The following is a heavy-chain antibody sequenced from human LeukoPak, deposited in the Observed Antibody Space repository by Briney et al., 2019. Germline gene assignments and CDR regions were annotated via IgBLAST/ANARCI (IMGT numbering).Heavy chain of an antibody. Sequence: GGSLRLSCTASGFFFSDYTMNWIRQAPGKGLEWVSSISSSSTLISYADSVKGRFTVSRDNAKNSLFLQMNSPRAEDTAVYYCVRVKGSYFDYWGQGALVTVSS. CDR2: ISSSSTLI. V-gene: IGHV3-48*01. CDR1: GFFFSDYT. CDR3: VRVKGSYFDY. D-gene: IGHD2-15*01. J-gene: IGHJ4*02.